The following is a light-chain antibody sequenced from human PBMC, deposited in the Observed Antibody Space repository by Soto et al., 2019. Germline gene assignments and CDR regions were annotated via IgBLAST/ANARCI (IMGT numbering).Light chain of an antibody. CDR1: QSISNH. J-gene: IGKJ1*01. V-gene: IGKV1-39*01. CDR2: AAS. Sequence: DIQMTQSPSSLSASVEDRVIITCRASQSISNHLNWYQRKPGKAHKLLIFAASSLQSGVHSRFSGSRSGPDFTLTISSLQPEDFATYYCKQSYSSPPTFGQGTKVDIK. CDR3: KQSYSSPPT.